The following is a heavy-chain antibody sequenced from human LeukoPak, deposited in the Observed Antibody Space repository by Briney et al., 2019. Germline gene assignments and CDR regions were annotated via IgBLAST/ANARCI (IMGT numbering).Heavy chain of an antibody. J-gene: IGHJ4*02. CDR2: IYYSGST. V-gene: IGHV4-38-2*02. CDR1: GYSISSGYY. D-gene: IGHD3-10*01. CDR3: AREARDYYGSGGGLDY. Sequence: SETLSLTCTVSGYSISSGYYWGWIRQPPGKGLEWIGSIYYSGSTYYNPSLKSRVTISVDTSKNQFSLKLSSVTAADTAVYYCAREARDYYGSGGGLDYWGQGTLVTVSS.